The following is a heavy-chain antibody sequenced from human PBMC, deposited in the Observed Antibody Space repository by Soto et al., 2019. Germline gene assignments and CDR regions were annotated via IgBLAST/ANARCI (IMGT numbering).Heavy chain of an antibody. D-gene: IGHD3-16*01. J-gene: IGHJ4*02. CDR1: GFSLSTSGVG. Sequence: SGPTLVNPTQTLTLTCTFSGFSLSTSGVGVGWIRQPPGKALERLALIYWEDDKRYSPSLKSRLIIAKGTSKNQVVLTMTNMDLVDTPNYHWAPGGRWLHLFFHSGGKGPRAPVSS. V-gene: IGHV2-5*02. CDR3: APGGRWLHLFFHS. CDR2: IYWEDDK.